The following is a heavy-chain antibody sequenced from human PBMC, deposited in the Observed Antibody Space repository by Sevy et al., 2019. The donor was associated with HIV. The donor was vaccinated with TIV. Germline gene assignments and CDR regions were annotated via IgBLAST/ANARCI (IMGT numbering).Heavy chain of an antibody. J-gene: IGHJ4*02. V-gene: IGHV3-15*01. Sequence: SGSLRLSCEASGFTFKNAWMTWVRQAPGRGLEWVGRIKSNSDGGKTDYAVPVKGRFTITRDDSKSTLFLQMNSLKIADPAVYFCTTKDNFWRGYQYFPYWGQGTLVLVSS. CDR3: TTKDNFWRGYQYFPY. CDR1: GFTFKNAW. CDR2: IKSNSDGGKT. D-gene: IGHD3-3*01.